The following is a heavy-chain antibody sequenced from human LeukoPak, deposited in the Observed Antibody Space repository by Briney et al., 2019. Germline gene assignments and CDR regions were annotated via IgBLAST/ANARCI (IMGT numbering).Heavy chain of an antibody. V-gene: IGHV3-48*03. D-gene: IGHD1-26*01. CDR2: ISTSGSTI. Sequence: PGGSLRLSCAASGFTFSSYEMNWVRQAPGKGLEWVSYISTSGSTIYYADSVKGRFTIPRDNAKNSLYLQVNSLRAEDTAVYYCARGYFNAFDIWGQGTMVTVSS. CDR3: ARGYFNAFDI. J-gene: IGHJ3*02. CDR1: GFTFSSYE.